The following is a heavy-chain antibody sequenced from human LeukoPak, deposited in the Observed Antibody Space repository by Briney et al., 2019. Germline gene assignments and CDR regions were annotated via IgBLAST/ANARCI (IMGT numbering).Heavy chain of an antibody. Sequence: GRSLRLSCAASGFTFSNYAMHWVRQAPGKGLEWVAILSSAGSNKDYADSVKGRFTISRDNSKNTLYLQMDSLRVEDTAVYSCARDRPSTVFGVADSYYMDVWGKGTTVTVSS. V-gene: IGHV3-30*04. J-gene: IGHJ6*03. D-gene: IGHD3-3*01. CDR3: ARDRPSTVFGVADSYYMDV. CDR2: LSSAGSNK. CDR1: GFTFSNYA.